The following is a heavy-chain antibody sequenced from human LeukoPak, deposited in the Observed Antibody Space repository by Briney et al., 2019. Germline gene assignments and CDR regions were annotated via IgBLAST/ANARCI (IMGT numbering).Heavy chain of an antibody. CDR1: GFTFSSYG. Sequence: GGSLRLSCAASGFTFSSYGMHWVRQAPGKGLEWVSAISGSGGSTYYADSVKGWFTISRDNSKNTLYLQMNSLRAEDTAVYYCAKMTTVFHFDYWGQGTLVTVSS. J-gene: IGHJ4*02. CDR2: ISGSGGST. CDR3: AKMTTVFHFDY. V-gene: IGHV3-23*01. D-gene: IGHD4-17*01.